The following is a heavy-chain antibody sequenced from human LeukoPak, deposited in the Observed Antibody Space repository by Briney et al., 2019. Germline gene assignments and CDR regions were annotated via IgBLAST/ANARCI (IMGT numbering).Heavy chain of an antibody. CDR2: IIYSGGAT. CDR1: GFTFSRSA. J-gene: IGHJ4*02. V-gene: IGHV3-23*01. D-gene: IGHD3-22*01. CDR3: AKDGLYYDGSEHVYYFDS. Sequence: GGSLRLSCVASGFTFSRSAMTWVRQGPGTGLEFVASIIYSGGATYYADSVKGRFTISRDNSKNTLYLQMNSLRAEDTALYYCAKDGLYYDGSEHVYYFDSWGQGTLVTVSS.